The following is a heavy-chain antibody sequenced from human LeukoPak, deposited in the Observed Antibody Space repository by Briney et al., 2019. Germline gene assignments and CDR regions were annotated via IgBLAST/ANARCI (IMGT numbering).Heavy chain of an antibody. V-gene: IGHV4-31*03. J-gene: IGHJ4*02. Sequence: SETLSLTCTVSGGSISSGGYYWSWIRQHPGKGLEWIAYIYYSGSTYYNPSLKSRVTISVDTSKNQFSLKLSSVTAADTAVYYCARREYSGYSFDYWGQGTLVTVSS. CDR3: ARREYSGYSFDY. CDR2: IYYSGST. D-gene: IGHD5-12*01. CDR1: GGSISSGGYY.